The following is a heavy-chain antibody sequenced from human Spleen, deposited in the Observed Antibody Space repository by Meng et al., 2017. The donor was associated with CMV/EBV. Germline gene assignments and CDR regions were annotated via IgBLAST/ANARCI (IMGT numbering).Heavy chain of an antibody. Sequence: GESLKISCAASGFTFTDYYMTWSRQAPGKGLEWVSYISSSGTSIYYADSVKGRFTISRDNAQNSLSLQMNSLRAEDTAVYYCAREGSYCSSTSCYTSGMDVWGQGTTVTVSS. CDR1: GFTFTDYY. CDR3: AREGSYCSSTSCYTSGMDV. CDR2: ISSSGTSI. D-gene: IGHD2-2*02. V-gene: IGHV3-11*04. J-gene: IGHJ6*02.